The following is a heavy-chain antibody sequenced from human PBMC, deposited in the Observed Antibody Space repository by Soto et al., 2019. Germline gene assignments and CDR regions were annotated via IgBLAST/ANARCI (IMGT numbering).Heavy chain of an antibody. CDR3: TRSFYTSSWYAGN. Sequence: PSETLSLTCAVSGFSITSAYYWGWIRQPPGKGLEWVGTVYHSGTTYYNPSLNSRVSMSLDTAKNQFSLKLTSVTAADTAVYYCTRSFYTSSWYAGNWGQGXRVTVSS. J-gene: IGHJ4*02. D-gene: IGHD6-13*01. CDR2: VYHSGTT. V-gene: IGHV4-38-2*01. CDR1: GFSITSAYY.